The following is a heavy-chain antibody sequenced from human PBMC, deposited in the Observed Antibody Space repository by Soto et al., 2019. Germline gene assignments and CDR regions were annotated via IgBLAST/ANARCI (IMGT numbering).Heavy chain of an antibody. V-gene: IGHV3-30*03. CDR3: VSDRGYRHASVPDT. CDR2: ISYDGSLQ. Sequence: QAQLVESGGGVVQPGRSLRLSCAASGFAFSSYGMHWVRQAPGTGLEWVAVISYDGSLQHYADSVKGRFTISRDNSKNMLFLQMGCLRGGEPDVYYCVSDRGYRHASVPDTWGQETLVSVSS. CDR1: GFAFSSYG. D-gene: IGHD5-18*01. J-gene: IGHJ5*02.